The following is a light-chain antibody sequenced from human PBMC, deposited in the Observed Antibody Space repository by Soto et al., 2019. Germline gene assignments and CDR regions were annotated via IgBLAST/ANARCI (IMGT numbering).Light chain of an antibody. CDR3: QHYGDSSWT. CDR1: QSVSSN. V-gene: IGKV3D-15*01. J-gene: IGKJ1*01. Sequence: IVITQSPAPLSVSPGERATLSCRSSQSVSSNLAWYQQKPGQAPRLLIYDASNRATGIPARFSGSGSGTDFTLTISRLEPDDFAVYYCQHYGDSSWTFGQGTKVDIK. CDR2: DAS.